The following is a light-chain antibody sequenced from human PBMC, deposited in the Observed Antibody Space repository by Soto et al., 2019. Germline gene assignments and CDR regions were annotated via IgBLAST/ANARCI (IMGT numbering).Light chain of an antibody. CDR3: HSYDSRLNCYV. V-gene: IGLV1-40*01. Sequence: QSVLTQPPSVSGAPGQRVTISCTVSNSNIGAGFAVHWYQQLPGTAPKLLIHGNNNRPSGVPDRFSGSKSDTSASLAITGLQADDEADYYCHSYDSRLNCYVFGTGTKLTVL. CDR1: NSNIGAGFA. CDR2: GNN. J-gene: IGLJ1*01.